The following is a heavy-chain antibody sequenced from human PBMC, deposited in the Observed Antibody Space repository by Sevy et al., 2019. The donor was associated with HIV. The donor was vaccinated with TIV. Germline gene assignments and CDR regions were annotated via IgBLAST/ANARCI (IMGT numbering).Heavy chain of an antibody. J-gene: IGHJ4*02. CDR2: IYYSGST. V-gene: IGHV4-61*01. Sequence: SETLSLTCTVSGGSVSSGSYYWSWIRQPPGKGLEWIGYIYYSGSTNYNPSLKSRVTISVDTSKNQFSLKLSSVTAAETAVYYCARVRKAARLIDYWGQGTLVTVSS. CDR1: GGSVSSGSYY. D-gene: IGHD6-6*01. CDR3: ARVRKAARLIDY.